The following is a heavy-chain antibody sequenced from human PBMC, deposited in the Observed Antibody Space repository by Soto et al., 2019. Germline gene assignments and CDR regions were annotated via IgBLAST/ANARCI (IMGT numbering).Heavy chain of an antibody. CDR2: LNGSGGST. CDR1: GFTFSNYA. V-gene: IGHV3-23*01. CDR3: ARGFSAGKGSPPDF. Sequence: LRLSCAASGFTFSNYAMTWVRQAPGKGLEWVSGLNGSGGSTSSADSVKGRFAISSDNSKNTLYLQMNNLRDGDTAVYYCARGFSAGKGSPPDFWCQGTLVTVSS. J-gene: IGHJ4*02. D-gene: IGHD3-10*01.